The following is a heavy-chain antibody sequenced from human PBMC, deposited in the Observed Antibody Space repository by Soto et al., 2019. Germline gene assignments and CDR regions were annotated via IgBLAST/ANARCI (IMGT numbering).Heavy chain of an antibody. CDR2: INAGNGNT. CDR1: GYTFTSYA. D-gene: IGHD3-16*01. J-gene: IGHJ4*02. V-gene: IGHV1-3*01. CDR3: ERGGTPIEY. Sequence: ASVKVSCKASGYTFTSYAMHCVRQAPGQRLEWMGWINAGNGNTKYSQKFQGRVTITRDTSTSTAYMELRSLRSDDTAVYYCERGGTPIEYWGQGTLVTVSS.